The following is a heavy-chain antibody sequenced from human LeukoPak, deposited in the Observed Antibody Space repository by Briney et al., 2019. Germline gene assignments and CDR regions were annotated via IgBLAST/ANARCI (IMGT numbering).Heavy chain of an antibody. D-gene: IGHD3-22*01. CDR3: ASLTTADAFDI. J-gene: IGHJ3*02. Sequence: SETLSLTCAVYGGSFSGYYWSWIRQPPGKGLEWIGYIYDSGSTNYNPSLKSRVTISVDTSKNQFSLKLSSVTAADTAVFYCASLTTADAFDIWGQWTMVTVSS. CDR2: IYDSGST. CDR1: GGSFSGYY. V-gene: IGHV4-59*01.